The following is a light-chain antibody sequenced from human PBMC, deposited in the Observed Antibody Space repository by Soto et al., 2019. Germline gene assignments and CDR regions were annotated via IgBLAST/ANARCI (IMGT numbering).Light chain of an antibody. J-gene: IGKJ4*01. Sequence: EIVMTQSPATLSVSPGERATLSCRASQTVSGNLAWYQQKPGQAPRLLIYGASTRATGISARFSGSGSGTEVDLTISYLQAEDFAVYYFQQYNKRPLTFGGGTKVEIK. V-gene: IGKV3-15*01. CDR3: QQYNKRPLT. CDR1: QTVSGN. CDR2: GAS.